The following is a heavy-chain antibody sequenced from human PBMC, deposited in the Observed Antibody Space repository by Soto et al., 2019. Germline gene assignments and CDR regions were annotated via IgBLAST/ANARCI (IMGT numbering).Heavy chain of an antibody. CDR3: AKDPTVTMGYYFYTMDV. V-gene: IGHV3-23*01. D-gene: IGHD4-17*01. CDR1: GFTFSNYG. J-gene: IGHJ6*02. CDR2: ISGSGGQT. Sequence: PGGSLRLSCSASGFTFSNYGMSWVRQAPGMGLEWVSSISGSGGQTYYADSVKGRFTISRDSSKSTLFLQMNSLRAEDTALYYCAKDPTVTMGYYFYTMDVWGQGTAVTVSS.